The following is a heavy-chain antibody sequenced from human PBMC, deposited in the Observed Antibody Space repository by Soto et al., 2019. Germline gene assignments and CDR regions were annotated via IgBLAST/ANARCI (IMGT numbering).Heavy chain of an antibody. Sequence: ASVKVSCKASGYTFTSSPMNWVRHAPGQRLEWMGWINAGNGNTKYSQKFQGRVTTTRDTSASTAYMELSSLRSEDTAVYYCARVGYDYVWGSYFQKAFDIWGQGTMVTVSS. CDR3: ARVGYDYVWGSYFQKAFDI. J-gene: IGHJ3*02. V-gene: IGHV1-3*01. D-gene: IGHD3-16*01. CDR1: GYTFTSSP. CDR2: INAGNGNT.